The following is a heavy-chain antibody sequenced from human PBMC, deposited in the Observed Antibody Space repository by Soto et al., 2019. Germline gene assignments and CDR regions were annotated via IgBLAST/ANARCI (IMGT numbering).Heavy chain of an antibody. V-gene: IGHV1-3*01. Sequence: QVQLVQSGAEVKKPGASVKVSCKASGYTFTSYAMHWVRQAPGQRLEWMGWINASNGNTKYSHKFQGRATITRDTSASTADRELSSLRSEDTAGYYCTREPGYSDGHNWAQGTLVTVYS. D-gene: IGHD5-18*01. CDR3: TREPGYSDGHN. CDR2: INASNGNT. J-gene: IGHJ4*02. CDR1: GYTFTSYA.